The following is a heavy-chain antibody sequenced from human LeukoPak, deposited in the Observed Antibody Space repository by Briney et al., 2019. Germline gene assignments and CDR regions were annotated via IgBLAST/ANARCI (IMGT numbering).Heavy chain of an antibody. J-gene: IGHJ4*02. V-gene: IGHV4-39*07. D-gene: IGHD1-26*01. CDR2: MYYSGNT. CDR1: GDSIGSFNYF. CDR3: ARAFGTYQYYLDY. Sequence: NPSETLSLTCTVSGDSIGSFNYFWGWIRQPPGKGLEWIGSMYYSGNTYYNPSLESRVTMSLDTSKNQFSLKLSSVTAADTAVYYCARAFGTYQYYLDYWGQGTLVTVSS.